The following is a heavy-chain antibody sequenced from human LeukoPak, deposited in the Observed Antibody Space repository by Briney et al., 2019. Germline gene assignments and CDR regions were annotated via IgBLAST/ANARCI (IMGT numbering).Heavy chain of an antibody. J-gene: IGHJ4*02. D-gene: IGHD3-9*01. Sequence: GGSLRLSCAASGFTFSNYNMNWVRQAPGKGLEWVGFIRSKAYGGTTEYAASVKGRFTISRNDSKSIAYLQMNSVKTEDTAVYYCSRERERDYDILTGPFDYWGQGTLVTVSS. CDR1: GFTFSNYN. CDR3: SRERERDYDILTGPFDY. CDR2: IRSKAYGGTT. V-gene: IGHV3-49*04.